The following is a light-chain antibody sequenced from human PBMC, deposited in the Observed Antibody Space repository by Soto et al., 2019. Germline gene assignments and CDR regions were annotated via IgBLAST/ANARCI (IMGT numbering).Light chain of an antibody. CDR2: DVS. CDR3: SSYTSSTTLYV. J-gene: IGLJ1*01. Sequence: QSVLTQPPSASGTPGQRVTISCSGASSDVGNYNYVSWYQQHPGKAPKLIIYDVSNRPSGVSNRFSGSKSGNTASLTISGLQAEDEADYYCSSYTSSTTLYVFGTGTKVTVL. CDR1: SSDVGNYNY. V-gene: IGLV2-14*03.